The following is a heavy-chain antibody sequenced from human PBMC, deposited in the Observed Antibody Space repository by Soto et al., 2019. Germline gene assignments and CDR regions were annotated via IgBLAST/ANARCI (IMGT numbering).Heavy chain of an antibody. CDR2: MYYTGVT. Sequence: XGTLSLTCSVSGGSVRSGNHFWNWIRQPPGRGLEWLGYMYYTGVTNYNPSLKSRVSMSVDTSKDQFSLKLTSLTAADTAVYYCAQGGEPLGYYGLDVWGQGTPVTVSS. V-gene: IGHV4-61*01. J-gene: IGHJ6*02. CDR3: AQGGEPLGYYGLDV. CDR1: GGSVRSGNHF.